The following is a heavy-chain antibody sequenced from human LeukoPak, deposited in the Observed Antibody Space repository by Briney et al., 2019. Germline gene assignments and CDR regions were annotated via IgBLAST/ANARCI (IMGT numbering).Heavy chain of an antibody. CDR3: ARTTEAHSWRTRYYDYYMDG. Sequence: SETLSLTCTVSGGSISSYYWSWIRQPPGKGLEWIGYIYYSGSNNYNPSLKSRVTISVDTSKSQFSLKLSSVTAADTAVYYCARTTEAHSWRTRYYDYYMDGWGKGTTVTVSS. D-gene: IGHD6-13*01. V-gene: IGHV4-59*01. J-gene: IGHJ6*03. CDR2: IYYSGSN. CDR1: GGSISSYY.